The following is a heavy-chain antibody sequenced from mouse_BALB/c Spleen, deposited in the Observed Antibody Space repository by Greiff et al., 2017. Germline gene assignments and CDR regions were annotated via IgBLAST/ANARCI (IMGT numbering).Heavy chain of an antibody. CDR1: GYTFTDYN. V-gene: IGHV1-18*01. Sequence: VQLKQSGPELVKPGASVKIPCKASGYTFTDYNMDWVKQSHGKSLEWIGDINPNNGGTIYNQKFKGKATLTVDKSSSTAYMELRSLTSEDTAVYYCARARYDGGFDYWGQGTTLTVSS. CDR3: ARARYDGGFDY. D-gene: IGHD2-14*01. J-gene: IGHJ2*01. CDR2: INPNNGGT.